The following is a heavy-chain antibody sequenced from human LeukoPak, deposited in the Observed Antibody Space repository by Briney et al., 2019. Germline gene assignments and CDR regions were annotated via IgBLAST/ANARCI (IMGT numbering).Heavy chain of an antibody. CDR2: ISYDGGNK. D-gene: IGHD3-22*01. CDR3: AKDPEYYYDSSGSDDAFDI. J-gene: IGHJ3*02. V-gene: IGHV3-30*18. Sequence: GGSLRLSCAASGFTFSSYAMHWVRQAPGKGLEWVADISYDGGNKYYADSMKGRFTISRDNSKNTLYLQMNSLRAEDTAVYYCAKDPEYYYDSSGSDDAFDIWGQGTMVTVSS. CDR1: GFTFSSYA.